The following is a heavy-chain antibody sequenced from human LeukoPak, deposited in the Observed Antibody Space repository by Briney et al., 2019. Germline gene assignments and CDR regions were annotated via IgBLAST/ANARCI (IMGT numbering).Heavy chain of an antibody. CDR3: ARGRTTGDNYFDY. Sequence: GGSLRLSCAASAFSFNTYTMNWVRQVPGRGLEWVSSITWDGAYIYYADSVKGRFTISRDNSKNSLYLQVNSLRAEDTAVYYCARGRTTGDNYFDYWGQGTLVSVSS. V-gene: IGHV3-21*01. CDR1: AFSFNTYT. J-gene: IGHJ4*02. CDR2: ITWDGAYI. D-gene: IGHD4-17*01.